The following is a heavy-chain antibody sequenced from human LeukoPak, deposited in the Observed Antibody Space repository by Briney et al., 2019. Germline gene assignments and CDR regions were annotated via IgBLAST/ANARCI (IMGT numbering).Heavy chain of an antibody. Sequence: ASVKVSCKASGYTFTSYDINWVRQATGQGLEWMGWMNPNSGNTGYAQKFQGRVTMTRNTSISTAYMELSSLRSEDTAVYYCARADYYGSGNYRYYYYMDVWGKGTTVTVSS. D-gene: IGHD3-10*01. CDR1: GYTFTSYD. CDR3: ARADYYGSGNYRYYYYMDV. J-gene: IGHJ6*03. CDR2: MNPNSGNT. V-gene: IGHV1-8*01.